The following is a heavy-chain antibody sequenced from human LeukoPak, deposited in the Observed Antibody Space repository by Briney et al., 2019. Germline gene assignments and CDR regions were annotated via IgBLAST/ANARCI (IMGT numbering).Heavy chain of an antibody. V-gene: IGHV1-69*13. CDR3: ARDTVDTTTITPLDY. CDR2: IIPFLGTT. J-gene: IGHJ4*02. CDR1: GGIFTSHG. Sequence: SVKVSCKASGGIFTSHGISWVRQAPGQGLEWMGGIIPFLGTTNYAQKFQGRVTMTADESTSTAYMELTSLRSDDTAVYYCARDTVDTTTITPLDYWGQGTLVTVSS. D-gene: IGHD5-18*01.